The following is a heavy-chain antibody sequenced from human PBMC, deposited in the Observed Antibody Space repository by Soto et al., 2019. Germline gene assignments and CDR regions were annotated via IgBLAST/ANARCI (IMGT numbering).Heavy chain of an antibody. CDR3: ATKRLTGYYSYYYYYYMDV. Sequence: GSLRLSCAASGFTFSSYWMSWVRQAPGKGLEWVANIKQDGSEKYYVDSVKGRFTISRDNAKNSLYLQMNSLRAEDTAVYYCATKRLTGYYSYYYYYYMDVWGKGTTVTVSS. D-gene: IGHD3-9*01. CDR1: GFTFSSYW. V-gene: IGHV3-7*01. J-gene: IGHJ6*03. CDR2: IKQDGSEK.